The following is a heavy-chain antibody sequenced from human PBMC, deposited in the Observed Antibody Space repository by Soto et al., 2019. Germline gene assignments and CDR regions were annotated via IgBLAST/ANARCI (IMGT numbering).Heavy chain of an antibody. D-gene: IGHD1-20*01. J-gene: IGHJ6*02. Sequence: SETLSLTCTVSGGSISSYYWSWIRQPPGKGLEWIGYIYYSGSTNYNPSLKSRVTISVDTSKKQFSLKMSSVTAADTAVYYCERDNWNGYYSYGIDVSGQGTTVTVSS. V-gene: IGHV4-59*01. CDR2: IYYSGST. CDR3: ERDNWNGYYSYGIDV. CDR1: GGSISSYY.